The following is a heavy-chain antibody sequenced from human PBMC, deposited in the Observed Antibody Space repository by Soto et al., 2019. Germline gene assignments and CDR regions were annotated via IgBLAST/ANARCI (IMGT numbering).Heavy chain of an antibody. J-gene: IGHJ4*02. Sequence: QITLKESGPTLVKPTQTLTLTCTFSGFSLSTSGVGVGWIRQPPGKAPEWLALIYWDDDKRYSPSLRSRLTITKDTSKNQVVLTMTNVDPVDTATYYCAHTPFDYWGQRTLVTVSS. CDR1: GFSLSTSGVG. V-gene: IGHV2-5*02. CDR2: IYWDDDK. CDR3: AHTPFDY.